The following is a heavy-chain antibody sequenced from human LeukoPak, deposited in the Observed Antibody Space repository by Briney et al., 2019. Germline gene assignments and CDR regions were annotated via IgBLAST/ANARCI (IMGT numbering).Heavy chain of an antibody. CDR2: ISWNSGSI. J-gene: IGHJ5*02. Sequence: PGGSLRLSCVASGFTFDDYGMHWVRKSPGKGLEWVSGISWNSGSIGYADSVKGRFTVSRDNAKNALYLQMNNLRPEDTALYYCGRDNYVWGSYRSNWFGPWGQGTLVTVSS. V-gene: IGHV3-9*01. D-gene: IGHD3-16*02. CDR1: GFTFDDYG. CDR3: GRDNYVWGSYRSNWFGP.